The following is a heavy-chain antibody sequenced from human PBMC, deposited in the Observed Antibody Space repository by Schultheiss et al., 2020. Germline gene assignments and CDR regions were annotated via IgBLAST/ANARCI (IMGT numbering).Heavy chain of an antibody. V-gene: IGHV4-34*01. CDR2: INHSGIT. Sequence: SATLSLTCAVYGGSFSGYYCTWIRQRPGKGLEWIGEINHSGITNYNPSLKSRDTMSVDTSKNQFPLKLSSVTAAETAVYYRARQFGHYDSSGYAYNFDYWVHWTLVT. CDR1: GGSFSGYY. J-gene: IGHJ4*03. D-gene: IGHD3-22*01. CDR3: ARQFGHYDSSGYAYNFDY.